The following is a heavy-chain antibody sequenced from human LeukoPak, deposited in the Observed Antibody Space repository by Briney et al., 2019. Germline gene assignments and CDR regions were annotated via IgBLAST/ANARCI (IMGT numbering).Heavy chain of an antibody. CDR2: INPDRGDT. J-gene: IGHJ5*02. CDR3: ARGDVVVVAATPDKSFDP. D-gene: IGHD2-15*01. Sequence: GASVTVSCKASGYTFTGYYMHWVRQAPGQGLEWMGWINPDRGDTKYAQKFKGRVTMTRDTSINTAYMELSSLKSDDTAVYYCARGDVVVVAATPDKSFDPWGQGTLVTVSA. V-gene: IGHV1-2*02. CDR1: GYTFTGYY.